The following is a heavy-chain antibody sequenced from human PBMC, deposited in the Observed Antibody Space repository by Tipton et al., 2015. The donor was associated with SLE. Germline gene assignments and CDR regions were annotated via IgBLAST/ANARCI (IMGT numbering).Heavy chain of an antibody. CDR1: GGSISSYY. D-gene: IGHD6-13*01. J-gene: IGHJ1*01. CDR2: IYYSGST. CDR3: ARGRGIAAGVYFQH. Sequence: TLSLTCTVSGGSISSYYWNWIRQPPGKGLEWIGYIYYSGSTNYNPSLKSRVTISLDMSKNQFSLKLGSVTAADTAVYYCARGRGIAAGVYFQHWGQGTLVTVSS. V-gene: IGHV4-59*01.